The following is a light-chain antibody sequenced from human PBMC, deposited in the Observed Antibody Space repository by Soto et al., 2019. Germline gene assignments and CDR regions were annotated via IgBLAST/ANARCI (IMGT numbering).Light chain of an antibody. J-gene: IGKJ5*01. V-gene: IGKV1-39*02. CDR3: QTRSHGAIT. Sequence: IHMTQSPSSLSASVGDTVTITCRASQTVSMYLNWYKQKSGTAPNILIYAASTLHIGVRSRFSGRGSGIDFTITIRGLEPEAFAVYYRQTRSHGAITFGQGTRLEIK. CDR1: QTVSMY. CDR2: AAS.